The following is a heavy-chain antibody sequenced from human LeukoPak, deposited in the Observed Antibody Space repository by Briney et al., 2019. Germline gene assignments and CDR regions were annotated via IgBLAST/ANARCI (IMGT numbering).Heavy chain of an antibody. CDR2: ISGNNDNP. V-gene: IGHV1-18*04. Sequence: ASVKVSCKASGYAFTGYNMHWVRQAPGQGLEWIAWISGNNDNPNYGQKFQGRFTVTTDSSTSTAYMELRNLRSDDTAVYYCARDGTSTDDYWGQGTLVTVSS. D-gene: IGHD2-2*01. CDR3: ARDGTSTDDY. CDR1: GYAFTGYN. J-gene: IGHJ4*02.